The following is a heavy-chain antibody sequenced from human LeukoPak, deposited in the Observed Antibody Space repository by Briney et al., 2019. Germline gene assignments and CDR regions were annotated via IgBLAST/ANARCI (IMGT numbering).Heavy chain of an antibody. CDR3: ARDRGSYCSSTTCYSTWGY. CDR1: GCTFDDYG. CDR2: INWNGGST. D-gene: IGHD2-2*01. V-gene: IGHV3-20*04. Sequence: GGSLRLSCAASGCTFDDYGMSWVRHAPGKGLEWVSGINWNGGSTVYADSVKGRFTTARDNGKNSVYLQMNSLRAEDTALYYCARDRGSYCSSTTCYSTWGYWGQGTLVTVSS. J-gene: IGHJ4*02.